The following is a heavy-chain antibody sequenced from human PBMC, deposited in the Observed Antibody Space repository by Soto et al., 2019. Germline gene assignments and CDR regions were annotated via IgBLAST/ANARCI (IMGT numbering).Heavy chain of an antibody. CDR1: GYAFTSYG. D-gene: IGHD2-15*01. Sequence: QAQLLQSEPELRKPGASVKVACKASGYAFTSYGINWVRRAPGQGLEWVGWMSTYNENKVYAQKLQGRVAMTMDAATSTAYLDLGPLRSDDTAVYYCAKDAREAAPSDVWGQGTMVNFSS. CDR3: AKDAREAAPSDV. J-gene: IGHJ3*01. CDR2: MSTYNENK. V-gene: IGHV1-18*01.